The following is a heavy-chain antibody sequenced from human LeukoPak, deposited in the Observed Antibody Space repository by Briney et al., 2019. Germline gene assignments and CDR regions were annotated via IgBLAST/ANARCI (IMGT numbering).Heavy chain of an antibody. CDR2: IIPIFGTA. Sequence: ASVKVSCKASGGTFISYAISWVRQAPGQGLEWMGGIIPIFGTANYAQKFQGRVTITADESTSTAYMELSSLRSEDTAVYYCASDVFPSIAVAGTPYNWFDPWGQGTLVTVSS. CDR3: ASDVFPSIAVAGTPYNWFDP. J-gene: IGHJ5*02. V-gene: IGHV1-69*13. CDR1: GGTFISYA. D-gene: IGHD6-19*01.